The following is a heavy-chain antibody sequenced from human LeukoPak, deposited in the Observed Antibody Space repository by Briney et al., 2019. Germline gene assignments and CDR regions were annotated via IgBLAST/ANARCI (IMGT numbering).Heavy chain of an antibody. CDR2: IIPIFGTA. J-gene: IGHJ6*02. CDR1: GGTFSSYA. D-gene: IGHD2-15*01. Sequence: GASVKVSCKASGGTFSSYAIGWVRQAPGQGLEWMGGIIPIFGTANYAQKFQGRVTITADESTSTAYMELSSLRSEDTAVHYCASGEVGVVYRVGGRYYYYYHAMDVWGQGTTVTVSS. CDR3: ASGEVGVVYRVGGRYYYYYHAMDV. V-gene: IGHV1-69*13.